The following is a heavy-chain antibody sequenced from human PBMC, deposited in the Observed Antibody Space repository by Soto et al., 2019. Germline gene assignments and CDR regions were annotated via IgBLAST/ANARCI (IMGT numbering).Heavy chain of an antibody. CDR1: GGSISSSSYY. D-gene: IGHD6-13*01. CDR3: ARHGGRAAAGTYYFDY. V-gene: IGHV4-39*01. CDR2: IYYSGST. Sequence: SETLSLTCTVSGGSISSSSYYWGWIRQPPGKGLEWIGSIYYSGSTYYNPSLKSRVTISVDTSKKQFSLKLSSVTAAETAVYYCARHGGRAAAGTYYFDYWGQGTLVTVSS. J-gene: IGHJ4*02.